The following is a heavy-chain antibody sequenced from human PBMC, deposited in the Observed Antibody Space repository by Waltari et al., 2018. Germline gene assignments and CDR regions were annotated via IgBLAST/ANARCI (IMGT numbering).Heavy chain of an antibody. D-gene: IGHD6-13*01. V-gene: IGHV4-59*01. J-gene: IGHJ6*03. Sequence: QVQLQESGPGLVKPSETLSLTCTVSGGSISSYYWSWIRQPPGKGLEWIGYIYYSGSTNYNPSLKRRVTISVDTSKNQFSLKLSSVTAADTAVYYCARNPRIAAAPWFYMDVWGKGTTVTVSS. CDR2: IYYSGST. CDR3: ARNPRIAAAPWFYMDV. CDR1: GGSISSYY.